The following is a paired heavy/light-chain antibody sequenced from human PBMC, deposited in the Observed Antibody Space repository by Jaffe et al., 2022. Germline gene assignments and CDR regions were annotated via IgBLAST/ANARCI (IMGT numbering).Light chain of an antibody. V-gene: IGLV4-69*01. CDR3: QTWTTGIQV. Sequence: QLVLTQSPSASASLGASVKVTCTLSSGHSSFAIAWHQQQPEKGPRYLMKLNGDGSHVRGDGIPDRFSGSSSGAERYLTISSLQSEDEADYYCQTWTTGIQVFGGGTKVTVL. CDR1: SGHSSFA. J-gene: IGLJ2*01. CDR2: LNGDGSH.
Heavy chain of an antibody. Sequence: QVQLQESGPGLVKPSETLSLTCTVSGDSISSYYWTWIRQPPGKGLEWIAYIHYSGSTGYNPSLKSRVTISLDMSTNQLSLKVNSVTAADTAFYYCARMGKIYGGVDYWGQGTLVTVSS. V-gene: IGHV4-59*01. CDR1: GDSISSYY. CDR2: IHYSGST. J-gene: IGHJ4*02. D-gene: IGHD3-10*01. CDR3: ARMGKIYGGVDY.